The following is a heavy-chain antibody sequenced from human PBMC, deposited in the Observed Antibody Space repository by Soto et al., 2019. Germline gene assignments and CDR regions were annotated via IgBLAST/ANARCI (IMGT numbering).Heavy chain of an antibody. J-gene: IGHJ4*02. Sequence: GGSLRLSCAASGFTFSSYSMNWVRQAPGKGLEWVSYISSSSSTINYAESVKGRFTISRDNAKNSLYLQMNSLRDEGTAVYFCARGTDDYWGQGTLVTVSS. CDR1: GFTFSSYS. V-gene: IGHV3-48*02. CDR2: ISSSSSTI. CDR3: ARGTDDY.